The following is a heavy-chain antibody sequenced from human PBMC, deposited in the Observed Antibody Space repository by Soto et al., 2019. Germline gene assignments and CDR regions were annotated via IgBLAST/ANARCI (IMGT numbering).Heavy chain of an antibody. D-gene: IGHD2-15*01. Sequence: GGSLRLSCAASGFSVTSYAMSWLRQAPGKGLEWVSAISGSGGSTYYADSVKGRFTISRDNSKNTVYLQMNSLRIEDSAVYYCARELPPDLWGQGTLVTVSS. J-gene: IGHJ5*02. CDR2: ISGSGGST. CDR1: GFSVTSYA. V-gene: IGHV3-23*01. CDR3: ARELPPDL.